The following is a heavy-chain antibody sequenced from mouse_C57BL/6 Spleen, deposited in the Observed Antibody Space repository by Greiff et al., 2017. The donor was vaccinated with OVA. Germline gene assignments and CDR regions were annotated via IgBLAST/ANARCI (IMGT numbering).Heavy chain of an antibody. V-gene: IGHV2-5*01. J-gene: IGHJ4*01. CDR2: IWRGGST. CDR3: ATPITTVDAMDY. D-gene: IGHD1-1*01. CDR1: GFSLTSYG. Sequence: VMLVESGPGLVQPSQSLSITCTVSGFSLTSYGVHWVRQSPGKGLEWLGVIWRGGSTDYNAAFMSRLSITKDNSKSQVFFKMNSLQADDTAIYYCATPITTVDAMDYWGQGTSVTVSS.